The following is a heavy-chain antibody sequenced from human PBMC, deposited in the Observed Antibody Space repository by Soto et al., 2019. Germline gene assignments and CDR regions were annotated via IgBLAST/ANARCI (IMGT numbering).Heavy chain of an antibody. CDR3: ATGSSGYDFWSGYYDAFDI. V-gene: IGHV4-59*01. CDR2: IYYSGST. CDR1: GGSISSYY. D-gene: IGHD3-3*01. J-gene: IGHJ3*02. Sequence: SETLSLTGTVSGGSISSYYWSWIRQPPWKGLEWSGYIYYSGSTNYNPSLKSRVTISVDTSKNQFSLKLSSVTAADTAVYYCATGSSGYDFWSGYYDAFDIWGQGTMVTVSS.